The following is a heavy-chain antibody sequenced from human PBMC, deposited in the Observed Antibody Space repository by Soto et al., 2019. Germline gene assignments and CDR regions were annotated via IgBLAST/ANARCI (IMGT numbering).Heavy chain of an antibody. V-gene: IGHV3-74*01. D-gene: IGHD1-7*01. CDR1: GFTFSSHW. CDR3: AGSPGLSRISGTTLGA. J-gene: IGHJ5*01. CDR2: INGDGSST. Sequence: PGGSLRLSCAASGFTFSSHWMHWVRQAPGKGLVWVSRINGDGSSTSYADSVKGRFTISRDNAENMLYLQVNSLRADDTAVYYCAGSPGLSRISGTTLGAWGQGTLVTVSS.